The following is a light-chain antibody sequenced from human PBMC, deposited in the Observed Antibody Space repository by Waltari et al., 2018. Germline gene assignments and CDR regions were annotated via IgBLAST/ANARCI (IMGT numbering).Light chain of an antibody. J-gene: IGLJ3*02. CDR3: SSYTSTSTRV. Sequence: QSALTQPASVSGSPGQSLTISCTGTSSDVGGYNYVSWYQQHPCKAPQLMIYEVSNRPAGVSNRYSGPQPGNTASLTISGLPAEDEADYYCSSYTSTSTRVFGGGTKLTVL. CDR2: EVS. CDR1: SSDVGGYNY. V-gene: IGLV2-14*01.